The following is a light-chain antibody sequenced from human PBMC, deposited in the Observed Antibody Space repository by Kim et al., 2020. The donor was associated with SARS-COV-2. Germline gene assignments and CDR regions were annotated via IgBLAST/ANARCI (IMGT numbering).Light chain of an antibody. CDR1: QNIQIW. Sequence: ASVGDRVTISCRASQNIQIWLAWFQQKPGKAPRVLMYKASTLESGVPSRFSGSGSGTEFTLTINSLQPDDSATYYCQQYDVHPYTFGQGTKVDIK. J-gene: IGKJ2*01. CDR2: KAS. CDR3: QQYDVHPYT. V-gene: IGKV1-5*03.